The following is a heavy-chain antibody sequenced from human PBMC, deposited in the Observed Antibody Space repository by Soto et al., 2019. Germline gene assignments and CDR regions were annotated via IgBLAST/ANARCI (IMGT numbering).Heavy chain of an antibody. CDR2: IYRSGVT. CDR1: GDSSSTSTYS. V-gene: IGHV4-30-2*01. D-gene: IGHD6-19*01. Sequence: SETLSLTCSFSGDSSSTSTYSWSWIRQPPGKALEWVGFIYRSGVTSYNPSLKSRVSVSLDTSRNQCSLKVRSVTAADTAVYYFAGMAYTSGLRFDPRAPRTLVTGSS. J-gene: IGHJ5*02. CDR3: AGMAYTSGLRFDP.